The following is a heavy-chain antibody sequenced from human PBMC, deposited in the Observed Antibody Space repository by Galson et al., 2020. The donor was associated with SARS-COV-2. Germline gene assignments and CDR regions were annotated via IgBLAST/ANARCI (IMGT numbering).Heavy chain of an antibody. CDR3: VKDPSYNWNRRASAFDI. Sequence: GGSLRLSCSASGFTFSSYAMHWVRQAPGKGLEYVSAISSNGGSTYYADSVKGRFTISRDNSKNTLYLQMSSLRAEDTAVYYCVKDPSYNWNRRASAFDIWGQGTMVTVSS. J-gene: IGHJ3*02. D-gene: IGHD1-20*01. CDR1: GFTFSSYA. CDR2: ISSNGGST. V-gene: IGHV3-64D*06.